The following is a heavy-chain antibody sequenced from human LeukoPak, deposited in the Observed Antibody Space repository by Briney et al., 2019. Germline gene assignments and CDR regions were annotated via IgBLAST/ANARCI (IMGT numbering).Heavy chain of an antibody. V-gene: IGHV3-21*01. J-gene: IGHJ3*02. CDR2: ISSSSSYI. CDR1: GFTFSSYS. D-gene: IGHD1-26*01. CDR3: ARDGALAAFDI. Sequence: GGSLRLSCAASGFTFSSYSMNWVRQAPGKGLEWVSSISSSSSYIYYADSVKGRFTVSRDNAKNSLYLQMNSLRAEDTAVYYCARDGALAAFDIWGQGTMVTVSS.